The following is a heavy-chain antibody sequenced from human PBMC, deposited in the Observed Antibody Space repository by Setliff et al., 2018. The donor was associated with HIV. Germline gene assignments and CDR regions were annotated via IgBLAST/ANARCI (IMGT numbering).Heavy chain of an antibody. CDR1: GASFSSGGYY. V-gene: IGHV4-31*03. CDR3: AREQRRRSDYDDTLYNYYMDV. CDR2: MSYSGST. Sequence: SETLSLTCNVSGASFSSGGYYWSWIRQHPGKGLEWIGYMSYSGSTFYKSSLKSRVTMSIDTSKNQFSLMLSPVTAADTAVYYCAREQRRRSDYDDTLYNYYMDVWGKGTTVTVSS. D-gene: IGHD3-22*01. J-gene: IGHJ6*03.